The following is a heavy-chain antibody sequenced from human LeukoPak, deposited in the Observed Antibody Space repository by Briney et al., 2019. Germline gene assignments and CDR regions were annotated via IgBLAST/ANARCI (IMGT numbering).Heavy chain of an antibody. CDR2: INQDRSEK. CDR3: ARDHCSSSSCYTYYGMEL. Sequence: GGSLRLSCAASGFIFSSYWMTWVRQVPGKGLEWVANINQDRSEKSYVDSVKGRFTISRDNAKNSLYLQMNRLRAEDTAVYYCARDHCSSSSCYTYYGMELWGQGTTVTVSS. V-gene: IGHV3-7*01. J-gene: IGHJ6*02. CDR1: GFIFSSYW. D-gene: IGHD2-2*02.